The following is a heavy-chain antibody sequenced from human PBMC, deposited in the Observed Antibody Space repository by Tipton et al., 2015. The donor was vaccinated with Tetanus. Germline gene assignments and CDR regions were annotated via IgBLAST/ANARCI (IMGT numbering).Heavy chain of an antibody. CDR1: GNTFSSST. V-gene: IGHV1-69*06. CDR2: IVPLSGSA. Sequence: QVQLVQSGAGVKKPGSSMRLSCKASGNTFSSSTLSWVRQAPGHGLEWMGMIVPLSGSAYYAQKFQDRVTITADKSASTAYLDLRSLKSDDTAVYYCATVGAGLRRREGPLDSWGQGTMVTVSS. J-gene: IGHJ3*02. D-gene: IGHD1-1*01. CDR3: ATVGAGLRRREGPLDS.